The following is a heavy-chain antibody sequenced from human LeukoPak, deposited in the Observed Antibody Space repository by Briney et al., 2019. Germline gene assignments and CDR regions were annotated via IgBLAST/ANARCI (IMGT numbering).Heavy chain of an antibody. D-gene: IGHD1-14*01. V-gene: IGHV4-39*01. J-gene: IGHJ4*02. Sequence: SETLSLTCTVSGGSISSSSYYWGWIRQPPGKGLEWVGSIYYSGSTYYNPSLKSRVTISVDTSKNQFSLKLSSVTAADTAVYYCARQTIRYFDYWGQGTLVTVSS. CDR3: ARQTIRYFDY. CDR1: GGSISSSSYY. CDR2: IYYSGST.